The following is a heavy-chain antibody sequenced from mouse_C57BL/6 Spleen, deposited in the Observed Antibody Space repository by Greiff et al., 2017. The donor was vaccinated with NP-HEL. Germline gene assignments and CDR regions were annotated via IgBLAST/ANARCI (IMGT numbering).Heavy chain of an antibody. CDR1: GYTFTSYW. CDR2: IYPGSGST. J-gene: IGHJ4*01. V-gene: IGHV1-55*01. Sequence: QVQLKQPGAELVKPGASVKMSCKASGYTFTSYWITWVKQRPGQGLEWIGDIYPGSGSTNYNEKFKSKATLTVDTSSSTAYMQLSSLTSEDSAVYYCARIDYYGSSYGAMDYWGQGTSVTVSS. D-gene: IGHD1-1*01. CDR3: ARIDYYGSSYGAMDY.